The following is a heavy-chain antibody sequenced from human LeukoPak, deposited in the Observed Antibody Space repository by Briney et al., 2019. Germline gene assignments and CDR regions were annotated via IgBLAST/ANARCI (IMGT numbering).Heavy chain of an antibody. D-gene: IGHD6-13*01. Sequence: GGSLRLSCAASGFTFSDYYMSWIRQAPGKGLEWVSYISSSGSTIYYADSVKGRFTISRDNAKNSLYLQMNSLRAEDTAVYYCARDFLAAAGGKYYYYYYYMDVWGKGTTVIVSS. CDR3: ARDFLAAAGGKYYYYYYYMDV. V-gene: IGHV3-11*01. J-gene: IGHJ6*03. CDR2: ISSSGSTI. CDR1: GFTFSDYY.